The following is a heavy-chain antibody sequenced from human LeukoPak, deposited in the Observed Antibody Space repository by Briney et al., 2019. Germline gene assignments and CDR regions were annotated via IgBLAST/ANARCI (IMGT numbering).Heavy chain of an antibody. Sequence: GEALKISCKSSGYSFTSYWIGWVRQMPGKGLEWMGIIYPDDSDTRYSTSFQGQVTISADKSISTAYMQWSSLKASDTAMYYCARQVSSSGWFDHWGQGTLVTVSS. J-gene: IGHJ5*02. CDR1: GYSFTSYW. CDR3: ARQVSSSGWFDH. V-gene: IGHV5-51*01. CDR2: IYPDDSDT. D-gene: IGHD6-6*01.